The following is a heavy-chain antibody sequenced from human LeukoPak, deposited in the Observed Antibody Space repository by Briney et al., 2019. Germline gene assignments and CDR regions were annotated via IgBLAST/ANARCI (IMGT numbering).Heavy chain of an antibody. Sequence: GGSLRLSCTASGFSFGDYAMSWVRQAPGQGLEWVGFIRSRPYGGTTEYAAPVKGRFVISRDDSKSIAYLQMNSLKTEDTALYYCSSWVNGSGSSLGFDNRGQGTLVTVSS. V-gene: IGHV3-49*04. CDR3: SSWVNGSGSSLGFDN. CDR2: IRSRPYGGTT. CDR1: GFSFGDYA. D-gene: IGHD3-10*01. J-gene: IGHJ4*02.